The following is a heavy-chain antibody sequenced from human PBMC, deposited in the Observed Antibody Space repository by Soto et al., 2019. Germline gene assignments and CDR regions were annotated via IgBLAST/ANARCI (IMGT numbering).Heavy chain of an antibody. CDR1: GLVLGSDAYY. Sequence: TLSLTCTVYGLVLGSDAYYRSWIRQHPGKGLEWIGNIYHTGNTFYNPSLKSRVVISLDTSKNQFFLRLTSVTAADTAVYYCARWGNYWGQGILVTVS. D-gene: IGHD3-16*01. J-gene: IGHJ4*02. CDR3: ARWGNY. V-gene: IGHV4-31*03. CDR2: IYHTGNT.